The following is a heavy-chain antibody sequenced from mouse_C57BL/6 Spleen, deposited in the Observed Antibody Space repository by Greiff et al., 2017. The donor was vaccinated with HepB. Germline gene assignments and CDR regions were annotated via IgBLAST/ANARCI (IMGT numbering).Heavy chain of an antibody. J-gene: IGHJ2*01. CDR1: GYTFTSYW. CDR3: ANGDYYYDFDY. Sequence: QVQLQQPGAELVKPGASVKLSCKASGYTFTSYWMHWVKQRPGRGLEWIGSIDPNSGGTKYNEKFKSKATLTVDKPTSTAYLQLSSLTSEDSAIYYYANGDYYYDFDYWGQGTTLTVSS. CDR2: IDPNSGGT. D-gene: IGHD1-1*01. V-gene: IGHV1-72*01.